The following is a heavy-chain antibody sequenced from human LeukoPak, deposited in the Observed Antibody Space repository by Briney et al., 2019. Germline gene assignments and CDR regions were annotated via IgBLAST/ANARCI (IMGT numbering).Heavy chain of an antibody. CDR1: GGSISSSY. CDR3: ARQAGGTSGPFDY. CDR2: IYHSEST. J-gene: IGHJ4*02. V-gene: IGHV4-59*08. D-gene: IGHD4-23*01. Sequence: SETLSLTCTVSGGSISSSYCSWIRQPPGKGLEWIGYIYHSESTNYNPSLKSRVTISVDTSKNQLSLKLSSVTAADTAVYYCARQAGGTSGPFDYWGQGTLVTVSS.